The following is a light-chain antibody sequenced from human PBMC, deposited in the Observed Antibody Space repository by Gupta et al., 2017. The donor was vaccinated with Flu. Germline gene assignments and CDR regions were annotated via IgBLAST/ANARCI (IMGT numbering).Light chain of an antibody. CDR3: GTWYASLSTPYV. CDR2: ENN. J-gene: IGLJ1*01. CDR1: SSHIGKNY. Sequence: SVLTQPPSVSPAPGQEVPISCSGTSSHIGKNYVSWYRHLPGTAPTLLIYENNKRPSGIPDRFSASKSGTSATLAITGLQTGDEADYYCGTWYASLSTPYVFGSGTKVTVL. V-gene: IGLV1-51*01.